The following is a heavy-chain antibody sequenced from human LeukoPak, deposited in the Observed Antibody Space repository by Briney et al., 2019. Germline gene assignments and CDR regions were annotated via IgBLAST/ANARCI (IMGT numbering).Heavy chain of an antibody. V-gene: IGHV3-30*18. CDR3: AKEHKAHLRWPDY. CDR1: GFTFSSYG. Sequence: GGSLRLSCAASGFTFSSYGMHWVRQAPGKGLEWVAVISYDGSNKYYADSVKGRFTISRDNSKNTLYLQMNSLRAEDTAVYYCAKEHKAHLRWPDYWGQGTLVTVSS. D-gene: IGHD4-23*01. CDR2: ISYDGSNK. J-gene: IGHJ4*02.